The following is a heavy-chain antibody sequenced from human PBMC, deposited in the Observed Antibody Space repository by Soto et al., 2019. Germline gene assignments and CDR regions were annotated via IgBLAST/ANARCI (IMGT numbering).Heavy chain of an antibody. D-gene: IGHD3-16*02. J-gene: IGHJ5*02. CDR2: ISGSGGST. Sequence: VQLLESGGGLVQPGGSLRLSCAASGFTFSSYAMSWVRQAPGKGLEWVSAISGSGGSTYYADSVKGRFTISRDNSKNTLYLQMNSLRAEDTAVYYCAKVLGLMITFGGVIVPWGQGTLVTVSS. CDR3: AKVLGLMITFGGVIVP. V-gene: IGHV3-23*01. CDR1: GFTFSSYA.